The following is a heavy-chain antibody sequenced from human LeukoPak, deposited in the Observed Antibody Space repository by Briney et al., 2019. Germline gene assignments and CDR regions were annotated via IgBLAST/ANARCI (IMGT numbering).Heavy chain of an antibody. CDR3: ARVRDGYNYGSDY. J-gene: IGHJ4*02. CDR1: GGTFSSYA. CDR2: IIPILGIA. Sequence: GASVKVSCKASGGTFSSYAISWVRRAPGQGLEWMGRIIPILGIANYAQKFQGRVTITADKSTSTAYMELSSLRSEDTAVYYCARVRDGYNYGSDYWGQGTLVTVSS. D-gene: IGHD5-24*01. V-gene: IGHV1-69*04.